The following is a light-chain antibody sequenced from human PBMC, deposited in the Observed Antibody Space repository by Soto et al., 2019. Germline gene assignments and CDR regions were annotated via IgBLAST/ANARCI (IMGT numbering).Light chain of an antibody. J-gene: IGKJ1*01. Sequence: EIVMTQSPATLSVSPGERATLFCRASQSVSRNLAWHQQKPGQAPRLLIYGVSTRATGIPDRFSGSGSGTDFTLTISRLEPEDFAVYYCQQYGSSQWTFGQGTKVDIK. V-gene: IGKV3-20*01. CDR2: GVS. CDR3: QQYGSSQWT. CDR1: QSVSRN.